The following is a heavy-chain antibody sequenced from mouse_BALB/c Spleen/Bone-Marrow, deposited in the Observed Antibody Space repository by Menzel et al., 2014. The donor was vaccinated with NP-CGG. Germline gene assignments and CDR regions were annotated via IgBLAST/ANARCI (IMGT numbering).Heavy chain of an antibody. J-gene: IGHJ2*01. CDR1: GYTFSNYW. CDR3: TTLARNNFDY. D-gene: IGHD5-1-1*01. Sequence: VQLQQSGTVLARPGAAVKMSCKASGYTFSNYWMPWIKQRPGQGLEWIGTINPGNSETTYNQKFKGKAKLPAVTSTSTAYMESSSPTNADAAVYYCTTLARNNFDYWGQGTPLTVSS. V-gene: IGHV1-5*01. CDR2: INPGNSET.